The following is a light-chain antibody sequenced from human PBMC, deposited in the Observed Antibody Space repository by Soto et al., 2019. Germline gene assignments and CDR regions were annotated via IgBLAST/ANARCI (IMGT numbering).Light chain of an antibody. CDR3: QQYNSYPGT. Sequence: DIQMTQSPSTLSASVGDRVTITCRASQSISSWLAWYQQKPGKAPKLLIYKASSLESGVPSRFSGSGSGTEFTLTISSLQPDDFATYYCQQYNSYPGTFGQGTKLEIK. V-gene: IGKV1-5*03. J-gene: IGKJ2*01. CDR1: QSISSW. CDR2: KAS.